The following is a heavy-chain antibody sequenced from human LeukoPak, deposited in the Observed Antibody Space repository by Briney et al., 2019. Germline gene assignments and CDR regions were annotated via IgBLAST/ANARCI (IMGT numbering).Heavy chain of an antibody. V-gene: IGHV3-30*04. CDR1: GFTFSSYA. D-gene: IGHD2-2*01. CDR3: ARPGGDRLLSYNWFDP. CDR2: ISYDGSNK. Sequence: PGGSLRLSCAASGFTFSSYAMHWVRQAPGKGLEWVAVISYDGSNKYYADSVKGRFTISRDNSKNTLYLQMNSLRAEDTAVYYCARPGGDRLLSYNWFDPWGQGTLVTVSS. J-gene: IGHJ5*02.